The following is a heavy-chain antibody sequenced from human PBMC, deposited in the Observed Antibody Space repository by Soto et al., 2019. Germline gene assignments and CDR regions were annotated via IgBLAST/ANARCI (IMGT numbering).Heavy chain of an antibody. D-gene: IGHD3-10*01. CDR1: GYTFTSYH. CDR3: ARDRGDGYNLMGVFDY. J-gene: IGHJ4*02. Sequence: GASVKVSCKASGYTFTSYHMHWLRQSPGQGLEWMGIINPSGGITTYAQKFQGRVTMTRDTSTSTVYMELSSLRSEDTAMYFCARDRGDGYNLMGVFDYWGQGTLVTVSS. CDR2: INPSGGIT. V-gene: IGHV1-46*01.